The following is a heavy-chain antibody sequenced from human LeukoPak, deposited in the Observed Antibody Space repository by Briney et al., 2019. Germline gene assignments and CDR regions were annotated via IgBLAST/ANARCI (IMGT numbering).Heavy chain of an antibody. J-gene: IGHJ4*02. CDR1: GGSISSSGHF. CDR2: IYYTGST. Sequence: SETLSLTCTVSGGSISSSGHFWGWIRQPPGKGLEWIGTIYYTGSTYYNPSLKTRVTISVDTSKHQFSLKLSSVTAADTAVYYCARVDQMTSITFDYWGQGTLVTVSS. V-gene: IGHV4-39*01. D-gene: IGHD5-24*01. CDR3: ARVDQMTSITFDY.